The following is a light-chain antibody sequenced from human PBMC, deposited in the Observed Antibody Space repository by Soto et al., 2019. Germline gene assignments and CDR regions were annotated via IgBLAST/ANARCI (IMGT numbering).Light chain of an antibody. J-gene: IGKJ1*01. V-gene: IGKV3-15*01. CDR2: GAS. CDR1: ESVNRN. Sequence: EIVMTQSPATLSVSPGERAALSCRASESVNRNVAWYQQKPGQAPRLLIYGASSRATDVPARFSGSGSGTDFTLTISSLQSEDFAIYFCQQYDIWPPDTFGQGTKVE. CDR3: QQYDIWPPDT.